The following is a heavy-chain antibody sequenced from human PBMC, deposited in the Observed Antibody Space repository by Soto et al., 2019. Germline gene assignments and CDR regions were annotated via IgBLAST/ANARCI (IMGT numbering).Heavy chain of an antibody. V-gene: IGHV4-59*11. D-gene: IGHD7-27*01. CDR3: ARANWYFDY. CDR2: IYYSGST. Sequence: SETLSLTCTVSCGSINDHYWSWIRQPPGQGLEWIGYIYYSGSTNYSPSLKSRVTISVDTSKNQFSLKLSSLTAADTAIYYCARANWYFDYWGQGTLVTVSS. CDR1: CGSINDHY. J-gene: IGHJ4*02.